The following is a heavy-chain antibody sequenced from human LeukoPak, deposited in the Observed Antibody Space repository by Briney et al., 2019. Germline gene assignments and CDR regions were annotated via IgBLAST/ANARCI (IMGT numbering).Heavy chain of an antibody. Sequence: SVKVSCKASGGTFSSYAISWVRQAPGQGLEWMGGIIPIFGTANYAQKFQGRVTITADESTSTAYMELSSLRSEDTAVYYCARAAGGYCSGGSCYTDYWGRGPLVPVSS. V-gene: IGHV1-69*13. CDR2: IIPIFGTA. CDR1: GGTFSSYA. D-gene: IGHD2-15*01. CDR3: ARAAGGYCSGGSCYTDY. J-gene: IGHJ4*02.